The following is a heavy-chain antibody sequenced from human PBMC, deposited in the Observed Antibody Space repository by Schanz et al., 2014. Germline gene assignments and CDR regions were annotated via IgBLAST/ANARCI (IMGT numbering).Heavy chain of an antibody. CDR3: AKLSSSGRLAGYFDY. CDR2: ISGSGGST. V-gene: IGHV3-23*04. CDR1: EFTFNSYA. J-gene: IGHJ4*02. Sequence: EVQLVESGGGLVKPGGSLRLSCEASEFTFNSYAMTWVRQAPGKGLEWVSGISGSGGSTYYADSVKGRFTISRDNSKNTLYLQMSSLRAEDTAIYYCAKLSSSGRLAGYFDYWGQGALVTVSS. D-gene: IGHD6-19*01.